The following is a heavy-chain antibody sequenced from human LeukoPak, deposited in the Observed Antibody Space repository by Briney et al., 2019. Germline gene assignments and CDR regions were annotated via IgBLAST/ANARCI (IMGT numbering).Heavy chain of an antibody. D-gene: IGHD3-22*01. J-gene: IGHJ2*01. CDR1: GFTFSNAW. CDR2: ISSGSIHI. CDR3: ATTPGGDSSGYYPWYFDL. Sequence: GGSLRLSCAASGFTFSNAWMSWVRQAPGKGLEWVSSISSGSIHIYYADSVQGRFTISKDNAKNSLYLQMNGLRAEDTAVYYCATTPGGDSSGYYPWYFDLWGRGTLVTVSS. V-gene: IGHV3-21*01.